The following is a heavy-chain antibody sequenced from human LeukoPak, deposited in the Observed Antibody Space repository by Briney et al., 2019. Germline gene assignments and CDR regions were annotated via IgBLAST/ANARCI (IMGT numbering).Heavy chain of an antibody. CDR1: GYYLTDMP. D-gene: IGHD1-14*01. CDR3: ARPAGPNPGPIDS. Sequence: GESLNISLKPRGYYLTDMPSAGWRQIPGKRLEWMGIIFPDDSDTRYSPSFEGQVTITVDKCCTTAYLQWSTRKASDSNMRKCARPAGPNPGPIDSWGQGTLVTVSS. J-gene: IGHJ4*02. V-gene: IGHV5-51*01. CDR2: IFPDDSDT.